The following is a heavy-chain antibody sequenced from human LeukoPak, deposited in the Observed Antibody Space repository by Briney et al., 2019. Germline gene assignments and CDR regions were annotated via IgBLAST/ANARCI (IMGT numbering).Heavy chain of an antibody. D-gene: IGHD2-8*01. CDR2: ISYDGNNE. J-gene: IGHJ5*02. CDR1: GFTYSSYV. V-gene: IGHV3-30-3*01. CDR3: ARSGDTNRNWFDP. Sequence: GGSLRLSCAASGFTYSSYVMHWVRQAPGKGLEWVAVISYDGNNEYYADSVKGRFTISRDNSKNTLYVQMNSLRIEDTAVYYCARSGDTNRNWFDPWGQGTLVTVSS.